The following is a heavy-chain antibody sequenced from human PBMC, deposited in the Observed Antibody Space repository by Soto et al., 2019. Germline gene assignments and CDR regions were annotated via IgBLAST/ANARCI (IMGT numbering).Heavy chain of an antibody. CDR2: IYYSGST. Sequence: QVQLQESGPGLVKPSQTLSLTCTVSGGSISSGGYYWSWIRQHPGKGLEWIGYIYYSGSTYYNPYLKSRVTISVDTSKNQFSLKLSSVTAADTAVYYCARFGFPDCSGGSCYSNWFDPWGQGTLVTVSS. J-gene: IGHJ5*02. CDR3: ARFGFPDCSGGSCYSNWFDP. D-gene: IGHD2-15*01. V-gene: IGHV4-31*03. CDR1: GGSISSGGYY.